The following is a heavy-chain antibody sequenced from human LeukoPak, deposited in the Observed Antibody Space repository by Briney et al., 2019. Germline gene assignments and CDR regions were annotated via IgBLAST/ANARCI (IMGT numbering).Heavy chain of an antibody. CDR2: IHTYNGHT. Sequence: ASVKVSCKSSGYTFNSYGITWVRQAPGQGLEWLGWIHTYNGHTNYAQKLQGRVTMTTDTPTSTAYMELRSLRSDDTAVYYCARGHNSIRMFGEVIKSRTRWFDPWGQGTLVTVSS. CDR1: GYTFNSYG. J-gene: IGHJ5*02. D-gene: IGHD3-3*01. V-gene: IGHV1-18*01. CDR3: ARGHNSIRMFGEVIKSRTRWFDP.